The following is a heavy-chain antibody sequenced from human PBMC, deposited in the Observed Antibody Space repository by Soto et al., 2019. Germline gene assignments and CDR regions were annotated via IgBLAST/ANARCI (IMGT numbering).Heavy chain of an antibody. CDR1: GFIFSNNG. CDR2: VSHDGRKT. D-gene: IGHD7-27*01. J-gene: IGHJ6*02. Sequence: QVQLVESGGGEVQPGTSLRLSCIASGFIFSNNGMHWVLQAPGKGLEWVALVSHDGRKTFYADSVKGRLTIYRDNSNNTVHLHMNNLRPEDTAVYRCARDLRQGASGATVYGMDVWGQGTTVTVSS. V-gene: IGHV3-30*03. CDR3: ARDLRQGASGATVYGMDV.